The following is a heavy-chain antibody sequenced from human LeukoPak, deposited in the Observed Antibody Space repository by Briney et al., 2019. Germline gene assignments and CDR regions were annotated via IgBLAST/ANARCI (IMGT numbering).Heavy chain of an antibody. V-gene: IGHV3-21*01. Sequence: PGGSLRLSCAASGFTFSSYAMNRVRQAPGKGLEWVSYISSSTNYIYYADSVKGRFTISRDNAKNSLYLQMNSLRAEDTAVYYCARGGGWYNYGGQGPLVTVS. CDR3: ARGGGWYNY. D-gene: IGHD6-19*01. J-gene: IGHJ4*02. CDR1: GFTFSSYA. CDR2: ISSSTNYI.